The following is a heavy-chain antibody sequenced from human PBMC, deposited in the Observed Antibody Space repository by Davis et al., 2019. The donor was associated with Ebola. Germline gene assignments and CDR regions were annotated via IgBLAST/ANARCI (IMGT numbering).Heavy chain of an antibody. CDR3: ARGIRSYGDHYFAY. J-gene: IGHJ4*02. CDR2: IIPVVDTK. Sequence: AASVKVSCKTSWGTFTNYAVNWVRQAPGQGLEWMGRIIPVVDTKDYAQKFQGRVTLTADKATNTAYMELRRLRSDDTAVYYCARGIRSYGDHYFAYWGQGTLVTVSS. D-gene: IGHD4-17*01. CDR1: WGTFTNYA. V-gene: IGHV1-69*04.